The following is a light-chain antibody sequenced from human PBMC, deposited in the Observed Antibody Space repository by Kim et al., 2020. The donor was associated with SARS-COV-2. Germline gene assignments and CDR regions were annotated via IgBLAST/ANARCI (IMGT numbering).Light chain of an antibody. CDR3: NSWDSSGDHL. J-gene: IGLJ2*01. CDR2: NKK. Sequence: SSELTQDPAVSVALGQTVRITCQGDSLRNYYINWYQQKPGQAPVLVIYNKKDRPSGIPGRFSGSNSGNTASLTITGTQAEDEADYYCNSWDSSGDHLFGG. V-gene: IGLV3-19*01. CDR1: SLRNYY.